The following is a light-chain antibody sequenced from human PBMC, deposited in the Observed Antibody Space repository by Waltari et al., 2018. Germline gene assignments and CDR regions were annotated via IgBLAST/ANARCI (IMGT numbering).Light chain of an antibody. CDR2: KAS. CDR1: QSISYW. J-gene: IGKJ4*01. Sequence: DIQMTQSPSTLYASVGDRVTITCRATQSISYWLAWYQHKPGKAPNLLIYKASNLKSGVPSRFSGSGSGTEFTLTISSLQPDDCGTYYCQQFYRYPLTFGGGTKVEI. CDR3: QQFYRYPLT. V-gene: IGKV1-5*03.